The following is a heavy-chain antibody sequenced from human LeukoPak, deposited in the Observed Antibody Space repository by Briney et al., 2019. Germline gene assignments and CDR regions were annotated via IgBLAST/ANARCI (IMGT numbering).Heavy chain of an antibody. J-gene: IGHJ5*02. D-gene: IGHD2-2*01. CDR1: GFTFSRYG. CDR2: IWYDGSNK. Sequence: GGSLRLSCAASGFTFSRYGMHWVRQAPGKGLEWVAVIWYDGSNKYYADSVKGRFTISRDNSKNTLYLQMNSLRAEDTAVYYCARATLGYCSTTSCQGYNWFDPWGQGTLVTVSS. V-gene: IGHV3-33*01. CDR3: ARATLGYCSTTSCQGYNWFDP.